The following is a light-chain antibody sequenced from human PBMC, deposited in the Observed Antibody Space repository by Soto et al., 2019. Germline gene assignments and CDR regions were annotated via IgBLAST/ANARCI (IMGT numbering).Light chain of an antibody. J-gene: IGKJ3*01. Sequence: DLQMTQSPSTLSAFVGDRVTITCRASQNISTWLAWYQQKPGKAPQLLIYDASSLETGVPLRFSGSGSGTEFTLSVSRLQPDDFATYYCQHGFTFGPGTRVDIK. V-gene: IGKV1-5*01. CDR3: QHGFT. CDR2: DAS. CDR1: QNISTW.